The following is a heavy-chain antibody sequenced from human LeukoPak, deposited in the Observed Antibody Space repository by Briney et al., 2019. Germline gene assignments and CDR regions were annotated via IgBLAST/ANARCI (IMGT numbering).Heavy chain of an antibody. CDR2: IYYSGST. CDR1: GGSISSYY. CDR3: ARGLRRYYDSWYYLDY. V-gene: IGHV4-59*12. J-gene: IGHJ4*02. Sequence: PSETLSLTCTVSGGSISSYYWSWIRQPPGKGLEWIGYIYYSGSTNYNPSLKSRVTISVDTSKNQFSLKLSSVTAADTAVYYCARGLRRYYDSWYYLDYWGQGTLVTVSS. D-gene: IGHD3-22*01.